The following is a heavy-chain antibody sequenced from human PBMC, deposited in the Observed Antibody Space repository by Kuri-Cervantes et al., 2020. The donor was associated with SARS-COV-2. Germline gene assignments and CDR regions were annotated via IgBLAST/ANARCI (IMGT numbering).Heavy chain of an antibody. CDR2: IPSDGSDT. V-gene: IGHV3-30*18. CDR3: AKGGFMVVAGYGMDV. J-gene: IGHJ6*02. CDR1: GFTFSIYG. Sequence: GESLKISCAASGFTFSIYGIHWARQAPGKGLEWVALIPSDGSDTYYADSVKGRFTISRDSVRNTLSLQMNSLRAADTAVYYCAKGGFMVVAGYGMDVWGQGTAVTVSS. D-gene: IGHD2-15*01.